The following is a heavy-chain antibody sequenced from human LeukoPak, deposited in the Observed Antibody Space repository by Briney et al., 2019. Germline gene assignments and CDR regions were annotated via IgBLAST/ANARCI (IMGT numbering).Heavy chain of an antibody. D-gene: IGHD3-3*01. CDR1: GFTFSSYA. Sequence: PGGSLRLSCAASGFTFSSYAMHWVRQAPGKGLEWVAIISYDETNKYYADSVKGRFTISRDNSKNTLYLQMNSLRAEDTAVYYCATAVYDFWSGYYKEFDYWGQGTLVTVSS. CDR2: ISYDETNK. CDR3: ATAVYDFWSGYYKEFDY. J-gene: IGHJ4*02. V-gene: IGHV3-30-3*01.